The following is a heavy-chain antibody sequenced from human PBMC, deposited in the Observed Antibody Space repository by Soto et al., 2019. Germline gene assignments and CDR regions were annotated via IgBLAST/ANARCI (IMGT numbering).Heavy chain of an antibody. V-gene: IGHV3-13*01. CDR1: GCIFSTYD. J-gene: IGHJ6*02. Sequence: PGGSLRLSCAASGCIFSTYDMHWVRRPTGRDLEWVSAIGSAGDAYYSDSVKGRFTVSREDAKDSLYLQMNRLRAGDTAVYYCARAGGYSRTAPNPRAYDMDVWGQGTTVTVS. CDR2: IGSAGDA. CDR3: ARAGGYSRTAPNPRAYDMDV. D-gene: IGHD6-13*01.